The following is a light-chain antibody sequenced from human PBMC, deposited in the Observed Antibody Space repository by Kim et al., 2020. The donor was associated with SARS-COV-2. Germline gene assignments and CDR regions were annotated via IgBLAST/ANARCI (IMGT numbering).Light chain of an antibody. CDR3: QAWDSGTVV. Sequence: SYELTQPPSVSVSPGQTVSITCSGDKLGEKYSCWYQQKSGQSPVLVIYQDFKRPSGIPERFSGSNFGNTATLTISGTQAVDEADYYCQAWDSGTVVFGGGTKVTVL. V-gene: IGLV3-1*01. CDR2: QDF. J-gene: IGLJ2*01. CDR1: KLGEKY.